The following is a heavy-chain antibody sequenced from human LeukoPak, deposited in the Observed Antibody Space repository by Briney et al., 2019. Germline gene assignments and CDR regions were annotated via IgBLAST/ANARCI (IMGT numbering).Heavy chain of an antibody. CDR3: ARDADPLTYYYDSSGYYFDY. Sequence: VASVKVSCKASGGTLSSYAISWVRQAPGQGLEWMGRIIPIFGTANYAQKFQGRATITADKSTSTAYMELSSLRSEDTAVYYCARDADPLTYYYDSSGYYFDYWGQGTLVTVSS. V-gene: IGHV1-69*06. CDR2: IIPIFGTA. D-gene: IGHD3-22*01. J-gene: IGHJ4*02. CDR1: GGTLSSYA.